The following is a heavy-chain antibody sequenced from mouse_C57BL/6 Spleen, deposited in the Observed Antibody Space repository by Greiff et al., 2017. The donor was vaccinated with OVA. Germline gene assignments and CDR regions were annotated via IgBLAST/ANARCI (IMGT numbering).Heavy chain of an antibody. V-gene: IGHV1-82*01. J-gene: IGHJ4*01. CDR3: GVDYDGAMDY. CDR1: GYAFSSSW. CDR2: IYPGDGDT. D-gene: IGHD2-4*01. Sequence: QVQLQQSGPELVKPGASVKISCTASGYAFSSSWMTWVKHRPGKGLDWIGRIYPGDGDTNYNGKFKGKATLTADKSSSTAYMQLSSLTSEDSAVYFCGVDYDGAMDYWGQGTSVTVSS.